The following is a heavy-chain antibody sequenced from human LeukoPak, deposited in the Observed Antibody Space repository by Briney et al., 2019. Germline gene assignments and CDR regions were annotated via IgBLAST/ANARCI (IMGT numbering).Heavy chain of an antibody. CDR3: AKAPYVSGAFDI. Sequence: GGSLRLSCAASGFTFSSYGIPWVRQAPGKGLEWVAVISYDGSNKYYADYVKGRFTISRDNSKNTLYLQMNSMRAEDTAVYYCAKAPYVSGAFDIWGQGTMVTVSS. CDR1: GFTFSSYG. V-gene: IGHV3-30*18. D-gene: IGHD3-16*01. CDR2: ISYDGSNK. J-gene: IGHJ3*02.